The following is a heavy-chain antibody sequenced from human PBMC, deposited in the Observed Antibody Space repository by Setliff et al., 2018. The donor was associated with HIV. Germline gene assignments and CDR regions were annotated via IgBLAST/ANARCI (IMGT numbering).Heavy chain of an antibody. J-gene: IGHJ4*02. CDR3: ARHISDFWSNYQTPFDY. Sequence: SETLSLTCTVSGGSISSGRYYWSWIRQPAGKGLEWIGHIYTSGSTNYNPSLKSRVTISVDPSKNQFSLKLNSVTAADTAVYYCARHISDFWSNYQTPFDYWGQGTLVTVSS. CDR1: GGSISSGRYY. CDR2: IYTSGST. V-gene: IGHV4-61*09. D-gene: IGHD3-3*01.